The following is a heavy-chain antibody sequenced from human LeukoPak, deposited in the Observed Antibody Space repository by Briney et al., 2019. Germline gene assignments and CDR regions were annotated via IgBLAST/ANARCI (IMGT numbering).Heavy chain of an antibody. CDR1: GFTFSDFS. D-gene: IGHD6-19*01. CDR2: ISSGSSPI. J-gene: IGHJ4*02. V-gene: IGHV3-48*04. CDR3: ARARSGYYFDS. Sequence: GGSLRLSCVFSGFTFSDFSMQWVRQAPGKGLEWLSYISSGSSPIDYADSVKGRFTTSRDNAKNPVYLQMNSLRAEDTAVYFCARARSGYYFDSWGQGSLVTVSP.